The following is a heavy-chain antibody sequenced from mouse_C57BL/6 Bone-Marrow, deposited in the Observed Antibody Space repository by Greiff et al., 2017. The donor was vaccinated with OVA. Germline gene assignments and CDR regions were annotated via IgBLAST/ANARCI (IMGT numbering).Heavy chain of an antibody. CDR2: ISNLAYSI. CDR1: GFTFSDYG. CDR3: ARHYYGSSYRYFDV. Sequence: EVQLVESGGGLVQPGGSLKLSCAASGFTFSDYGMALVRQAPRKGPEWVAFISNLAYSIYYADTVTGRFTISRENAKNTLYLEMSSLRSEDTAMYYCARHYYGSSYRYFDVWGTGTTVTVSS. J-gene: IGHJ1*03. D-gene: IGHD1-1*01. V-gene: IGHV5-15*01.